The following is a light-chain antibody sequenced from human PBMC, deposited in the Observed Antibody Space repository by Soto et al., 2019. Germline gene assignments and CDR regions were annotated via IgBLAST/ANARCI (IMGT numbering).Light chain of an antibody. CDR2: DVN. J-gene: IGLJ2*01. CDR3: CSHAGSYTFI. Sequence: QSALTQPRSVSGSPGQSVTISCTGTSSDVGSTKYVSWYQHHPGKAPKVMIYDVNERPSGVPDRFSGSKSGNTASLTISGLQAEDEAEYYCCSHAGSYTFIFGGGTKLTVL. V-gene: IGLV2-11*01. CDR1: SSDVGSTKY.